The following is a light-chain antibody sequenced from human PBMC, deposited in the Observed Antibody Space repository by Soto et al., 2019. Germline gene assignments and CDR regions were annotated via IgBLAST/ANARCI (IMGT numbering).Light chain of an antibody. CDR3: AAWGDSLNGPV. CDR1: SSNIGSNT. CDR2: SNN. Sequence: QAVVTQPPSASGTPGQRVTISCSGSSSNIGSNTVNWYQQLPGTAPKLLIYSNNQRPSGVPDRFSGSKSDTSASLAISGLQSEDEADYYCAAWGDSLNGPVFGGGTKLTVL. J-gene: IGLJ2*01. V-gene: IGLV1-44*01.